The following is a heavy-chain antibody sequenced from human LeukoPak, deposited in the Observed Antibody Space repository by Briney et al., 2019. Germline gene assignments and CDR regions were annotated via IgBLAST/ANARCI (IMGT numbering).Heavy chain of an antibody. CDR1: VFTFSSYA. V-gene: IGHV3-11*01. Sequence: GGSLRLSCAASVFTFSSYAMSWIRQAPGRGREWISYIRGSGSDLYYADSVKGRFTISRDNANNSLYLQMNSLRAADTAVYYCARSIGYYYTMDVWGQGTMVTVSS. D-gene: IGHD3-22*01. CDR3: ARSIGYYYTMDV. J-gene: IGHJ6*02. CDR2: IRGSGSDL.